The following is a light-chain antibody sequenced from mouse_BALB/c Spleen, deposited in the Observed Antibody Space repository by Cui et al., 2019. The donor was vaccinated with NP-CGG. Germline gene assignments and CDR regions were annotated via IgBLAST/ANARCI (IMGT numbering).Light chain of an antibody. CDR1: TGAVTSSNY. V-gene: IGLV1*01. CDR2: GTN. CDR3: ALWYSNHWV. Sequence: VVTQQAAPTTSPGETVTLTCRSSTGAVTSSNYANWVQEKPDHLFTGLIGGTNNRVPGVPARFSGSLIGDKAALTITGAQTEDEAIYFCALWYSNHWVFGGGTKLTVL. J-gene: IGLJ1*01.